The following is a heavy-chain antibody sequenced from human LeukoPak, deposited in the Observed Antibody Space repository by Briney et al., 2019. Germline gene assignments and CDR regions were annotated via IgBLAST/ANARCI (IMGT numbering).Heavy chain of an antibody. Sequence: GGSLRLSCAASGFTVSGNYMSWVRQAPGKGLEWVSVIYSGGSTYYADSVKGRFTISRDNSKNTLYLQMNSLRAEDTAVYYCARDISGSYYDYWGQGTLVTVSS. D-gene: IGHD1-26*01. J-gene: IGHJ4*02. CDR2: IYSGGST. CDR1: GFTVSGNY. CDR3: ARDISGSYYDY. V-gene: IGHV3-53*01.